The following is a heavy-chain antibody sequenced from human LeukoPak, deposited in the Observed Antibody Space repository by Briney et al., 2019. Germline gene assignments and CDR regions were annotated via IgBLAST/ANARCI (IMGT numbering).Heavy chain of an antibody. D-gene: IGHD3-10*01. J-gene: IGHJ4*02. V-gene: IGHV3-7*03. CDR3: ARDKSAGADTGSSFYY. CDR1: GFTFSKAW. CDR2: IKQDGSEK. Sequence: GGSLRLSCAVSGFTFSKAWMTWVRQAPGKGLEWVATIKQDGSEKYYVDSVKGRFTFSRDNAKNSVYLQMNSLRAEDTAVYYCARDKSAGADTGSSFYYWGQGALVTVSS.